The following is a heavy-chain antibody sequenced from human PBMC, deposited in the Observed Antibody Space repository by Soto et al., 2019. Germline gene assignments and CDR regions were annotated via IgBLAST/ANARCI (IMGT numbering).Heavy chain of an antibody. V-gene: IGHV3-74*01. CDR2: INSDGSST. D-gene: IGHD6-19*01. Sequence: PGGSPRLSCAASGFTFSSYWMHWVRQAPGKGLVWVSRINSDGSSTSFADSVKGRFTISRDNAKNTLYLQMNSLRAEDTAVYYCARAHQYSSGWYTFSVSDYGMDVWGQGTTVTVSS. CDR1: GFTFSSYW. CDR3: ARAHQYSSGWYTFSVSDYGMDV. J-gene: IGHJ6*02.